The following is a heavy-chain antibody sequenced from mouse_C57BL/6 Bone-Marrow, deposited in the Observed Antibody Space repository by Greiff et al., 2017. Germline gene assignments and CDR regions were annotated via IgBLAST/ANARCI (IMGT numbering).Heavy chain of an antibody. D-gene: IGHD1-1*01. Sequence: EVMLVESGGGLVKPGGSLKLSCAASGFTFSDYGMHWVRQAPETGLEWVAYISSGSSTIYYADTVKGRFTISRDNAKTTLFLQMTSLRSEDTAMYYCARDYGSSPWFAYWGQGTLVTVSA. V-gene: IGHV5-17*01. CDR2: ISSGSSTI. CDR3: ARDYGSSPWFAY. CDR1: GFTFSDYG. J-gene: IGHJ3*01.